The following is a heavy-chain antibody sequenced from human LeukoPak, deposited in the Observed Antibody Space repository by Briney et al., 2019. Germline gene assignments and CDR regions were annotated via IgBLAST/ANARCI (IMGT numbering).Heavy chain of an antibody. CDR3: ARDRGSGSYYPAAYGMDV. CDR2: IYYSGST. J-gene: IGHJ6*04. Sequence: SETLSLTCTVSGGSISSGGYYWSWIRQHPGKGLEWIGYIYYSGSTYYNPSLRSRVTISVDTSKNQFSLKLSSVTDADTAVYYCARDRGSGSYYPAAYGMDVWGKGTTVTVSS. CDR1: GGSISSGGYY. D-gene: IGHD3-10*01. V-gene: IGHV4-31*03.